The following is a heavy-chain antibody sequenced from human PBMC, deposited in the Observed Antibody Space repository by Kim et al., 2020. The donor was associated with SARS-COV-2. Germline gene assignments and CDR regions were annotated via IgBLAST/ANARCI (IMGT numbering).Heavy chain of an antibody. V-gene: IGHV4-34*01. CDR2: INHSGGS. CDR3: ASGGGFWYESSNYLDY. D-gene: IGHD3-22*01. J-gene: IGHJ4*01. CDR1: GGSFNGYY. Sequence: SETLSLTCAVFGGSFNGYYWNWIRQPPGRGLDWIGEINHSGGSNHNPSLKSRVTMSLDASKNQFSLRLRSVNAADTAVYYCASGGGFWYESSNYLDYWG.